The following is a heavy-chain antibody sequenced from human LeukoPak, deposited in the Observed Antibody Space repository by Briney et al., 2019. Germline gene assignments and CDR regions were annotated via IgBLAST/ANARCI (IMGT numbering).Heavy chain of an antibody. V-gene: IGHV1-3*01. D-gene: IGHD2-2*01. CDR3: ASLSGRYCSSTSCHAGGWFDP. CDR1: GYTFTSYA. CDR2: INAGNGNT. Sequence: ASVKVSCKASGYTFTSYAMHWVRQAPGQRLEWMGWINAGNGNTKYSQKFQGRVTITRDTSASTAYMELGSLRSEDTAVYYCASLSGRYCSSTSCHAGGWFDPWGQGTLVTVSS. J-gene: IGHJ5*02.